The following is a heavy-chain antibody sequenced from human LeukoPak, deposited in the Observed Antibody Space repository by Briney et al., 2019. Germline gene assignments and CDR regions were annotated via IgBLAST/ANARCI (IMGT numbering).Heavy chain of an antibody. Sequence: PGGSLRLSCAASGFTFSSYAMSWVRQAPGKGLEWVSAIRGSGGGTYHADSVKGRFTISRDNSKNTLYLQMNRLRDEDTALYYCAKAGIGVVGYFDYWGQGTLVTVSS. D-gene: IGHD6-19*01. CDR1: GFTFSSYA. J-gene: IGHJ4*02. CDR3: AKAGIGVVGYFDY. CDR2: IRGSGGGT. V-gene: IGHV3-23*01.